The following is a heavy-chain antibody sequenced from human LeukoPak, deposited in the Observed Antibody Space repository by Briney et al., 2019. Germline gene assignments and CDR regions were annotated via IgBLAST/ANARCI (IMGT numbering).Heavy chain of an antibody. V-gene: IGHV4-38-2*01. CDR2: IYHSGST. Sequence: SETLSLTCAVSGYSISSGYYWGWIRQPPGQGLEWIGSIYHSGSTYYNPSLKSRVTISVDTSKNQFSLKLSSVTAADTAVYYCARALNYGSGSYWYNWFDPWGQGTLVTVSS. J-gene: IGHJ5*02. CDR3: ARALNYGSGSYWYNWFDP. D-gene: IGHD3-10*01. CDR1: GYSISSGYY.